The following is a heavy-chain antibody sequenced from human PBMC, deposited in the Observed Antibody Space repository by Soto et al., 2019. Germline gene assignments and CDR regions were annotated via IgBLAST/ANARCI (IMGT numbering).Heavy chain of an antibody. J-gene: IGHJ6*02. CDR3: ARGMGYNGTTSQPYSGYYGMDV. D-gene: IGHD1-26*01. CDR2: IIPIFGTA. CDR1: GGTFSSYA. V-gene: IGHV1-69*13. Sequence: GASVKVSCKASGGTFSSYAISWVRQAPGQGLEWMGGIIPIFGTANYAQKFQGRVTITADESTSTAYMELSSLRSEDTAVYYCARGMGYNGTTSQPYSGYYGMDVWGQGTTVTVSS.